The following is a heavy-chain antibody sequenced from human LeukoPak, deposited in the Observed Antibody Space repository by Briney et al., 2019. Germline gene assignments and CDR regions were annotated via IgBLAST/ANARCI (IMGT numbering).Heavy chain of an antibody. CDR2: ISYDGSNK. J-gene: IGHJ4*02. D-gene: IGHD3-22*01. CDR3: GRAYYLDSSGYHFPLDY. Sequence: GGSLRLSCVASGFTLSSYGMHWVRQAPGKGLEWVAVISYDGSNKYYADSVKGRFTISRDNSKNTLYLQMNSLRDEDTAVYYCGRAYYLDSSGYHFPLDYWGQGTLVAVSS. V-gene: IGHV3-30*03. CDR1: GFTLSSYG.